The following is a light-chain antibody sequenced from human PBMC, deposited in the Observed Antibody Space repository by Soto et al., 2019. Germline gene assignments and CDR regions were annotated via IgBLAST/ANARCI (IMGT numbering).Light chain of an antibody. CDR2: EVS. CDR3: SSYTTSSTLLYV. Sequence: QSALTQPASVSGSPGQSITISCTGTSSDVGGYNSVSWYQQHPGKAPKLMIYEVSNPPSGVSNRFSGSKSGNTASRTISGLQAEDEVDYYCSSYTTSSTLLYVFGTGTKLTVL. V-gene: IGLV2-14*01. J-gene: IGLJ1*01. CDR1: SSDVGGYNS.